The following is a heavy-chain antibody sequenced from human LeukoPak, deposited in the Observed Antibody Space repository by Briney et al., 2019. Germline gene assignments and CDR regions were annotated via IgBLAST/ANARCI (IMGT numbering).Heavy chain of an antibody. Sequence: PSETLSLTCAVYGGSFSGYYWSWIRQPPGKGLEWIGEINHSGSTNYNPSLKSRVTISVDTSKNQFSLRLSSVTAADTAVYYCARAPTGGQLVSNWFDPWGQGTLVTVSS. J-gene: IGHJ5*02. V-gene: IGHV4-34*01. CDR3: ARAPTGGQLVSNWFDP. D-gene: IGHD6-6*01. CDR1: GGSFSGYY. CDR2: INHSGST.